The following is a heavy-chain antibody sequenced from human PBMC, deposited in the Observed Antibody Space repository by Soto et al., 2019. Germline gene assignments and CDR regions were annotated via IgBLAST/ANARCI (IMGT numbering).Heavy chain of an antibody. D-gene: IGHD3-22*01. CDR3: ARRYYYNYTGYGVFGY. V-gene: IGHV3-7*05. J-gene: IGHJ4*02. CDR2: IKEDGSEK. CDR1: GFIFNTYW. Sequence: EVQLVESGGGLVQPGGSLRLSCSASGFIFNTYWMSWVRQAPGKGLEWVADIKEDGSEKYYVDSVKGRFSISRDNAKNSLSLQMNSLRAEDTAVYYCARRYYYNYTGYGVFGYWGQGTLATVSS.